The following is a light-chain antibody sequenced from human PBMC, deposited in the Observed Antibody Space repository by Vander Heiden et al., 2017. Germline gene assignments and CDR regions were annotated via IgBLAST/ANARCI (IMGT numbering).Light chain of an antibody. Sequence: QSVLTQPPSASGPPGQWRSIPCSGSSSDSGTNTVNWYQQLPGTAPKLLIFGNNQRPSGVPDRFSGSKSGTSASLAISGLQAEDDADYYCAAWDDSLKTVVFGGGTKVTVL. CDR2: GNN. V-gene: IGLV1-44*01. J-gene: IGLJ2*01. CDR1: SSDSGTNT. CDR3: AAWDDSLKTVV.